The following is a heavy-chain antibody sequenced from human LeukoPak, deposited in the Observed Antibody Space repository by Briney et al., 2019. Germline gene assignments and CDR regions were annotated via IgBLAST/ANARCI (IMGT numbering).Heavy chain of an antibody. CDR3: ARAVAVAGVVWFDP. Sequence: PSETLSLTCTVSGGSISSYYWSWIRQPPGKGLEWIGYIYYSGSTNYNPSLKSRVAISVDTSKNQFSLKLSSVTAADTAVYYCARAVAVAGVVWFDPWGQGTLVTVSS. CDR2: IYYSGST. J-gene: IGHJ5*02. V-gene: IGHV4-59*01. CDR1: GGSISSYY. D-gene: IGHD6-19*01.